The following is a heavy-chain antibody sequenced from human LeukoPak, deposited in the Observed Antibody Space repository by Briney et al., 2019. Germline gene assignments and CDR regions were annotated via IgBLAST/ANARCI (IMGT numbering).Heavy chain of an antibody. Sequence: SETLSLTCTVSGGSISIYYWSWIRQPPGRGLEWIGEINHSGSTNYNPSLKSRVTISVDTSKNQFSLKLSSVTAADTAVYYCARGHTIQLWLRQRVGAFDIWGQGTMVTVSS. CDR2: INHSGST. D-gene: IGHD5-18*01. J-gene: IGHJ3*02. CDR1: GGSISIYY. V-gene: IGHV4-34*01. CDR3: ARGHTIQLWLRQRVGAFDI.